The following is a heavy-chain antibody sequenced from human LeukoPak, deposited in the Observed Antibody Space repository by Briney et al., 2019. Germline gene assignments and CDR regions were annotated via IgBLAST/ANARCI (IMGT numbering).Heavy chain of an antibody. Sequence: PGGSLRLSCVASGFTFSTYAMSWVRQAPGKGQEWISAITGGGAATSYADSVKGRFTISRVNSKNAVYLQMNGLRAEDTAVYYCAKLPHYDFWSGDPSYEMDVWGQGTTVTVSS. J-gene: IGHJ6*02. V-gene: IGHV3-23*01. CDR2: ITGGGAAT. CDR3: AKLPHYDFWSGDPSYEMDV. CDR1: GFTFSTYA. D-gene: IGHD3-3*01.